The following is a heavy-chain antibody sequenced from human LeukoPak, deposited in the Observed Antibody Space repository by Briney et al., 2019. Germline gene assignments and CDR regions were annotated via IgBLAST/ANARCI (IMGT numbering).Heavy chain of an antibody. CDR2: IYHSGST. V-gene: IGHV4-39*07. CDR1: GGSISSGGYY. J-gene: IGHJ4*02. D-gene: IGHD2-15*01. Sequence: SETLSPTCTVSGGSISSGGYYWSWIRQPPGKGLEWIGSIYHSGSTYYNPSLKSRVTISVDTSKNQFSLKLSSVTAADTAVYYCAREDPLVAARGLDYWGQGTLVTVSS. CDR3: AREDPLVAARGLDY.